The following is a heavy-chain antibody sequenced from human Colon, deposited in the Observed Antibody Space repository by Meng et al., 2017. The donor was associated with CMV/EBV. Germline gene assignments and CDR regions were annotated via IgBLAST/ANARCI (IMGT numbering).Heavy chain of an antibody. CDR1: GFSLTTTGAV. V-gene: IGHV2-5*02. J-gene: IGHJ4*02. CDR3: ARHSLTILTD. CDR2: IHWDDDK. Sequence: TTSQYSGPAPLKPTHTPTLTSTFPGFSLTTTGAVVAWVRQPPGKAPELLALIHWDDDKRYSPSLKNRLNITKDTSKNQVVLSMTDLDPADTGIFYCARHSLTILTDWGQGALVTVSS. D-gene: IGHD2-8*02.